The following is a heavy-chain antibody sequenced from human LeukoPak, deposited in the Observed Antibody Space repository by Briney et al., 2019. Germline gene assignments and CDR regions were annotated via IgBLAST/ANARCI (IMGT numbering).Heavy chain of an antibody. CDR1: GFTFSSYA. D-gene: IGHD3-9*01. CDR3: AKDSYYDILTGYLVY. Sequence: GRSLRLSCAASGFTFSSYAIHWVRQAPGKGLEWVAVISYDGSNKYYADSVKGRFTISRDNSKNTLYLQMNSLRAEDTAVYYCAKDSYYDILTGYLVYWGQGTLVTVSS. CDR2: ISYDGSNK. J-gene: IGHJ4*02. V-gene: IGHV3-30-3*01.